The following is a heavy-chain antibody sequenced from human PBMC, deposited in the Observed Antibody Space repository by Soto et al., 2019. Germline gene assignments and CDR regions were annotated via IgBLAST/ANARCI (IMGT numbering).Heavy chain of an antibody. V-gene: IGHV3-33*01. D-gene: IGHD3-10*01. CDR2: IWYDGSNK. Sequence: QVQLVESGGGVVQPGRSLRLSCAASGFTFSNYGMHWVRQAPGKGLEWVAVIWYDGSNKYYADSVKGRFTISRDNSKNTLYLQRNSLRAEDTALYYCARGADSGRAGWGQGTLVTVSS. CDR3: ARGADSGRAG. J-gene: IGHJ4*02. CDR1: GFTFSNYG.